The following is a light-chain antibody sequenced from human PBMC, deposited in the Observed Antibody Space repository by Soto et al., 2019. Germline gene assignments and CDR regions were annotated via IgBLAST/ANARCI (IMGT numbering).Light chain of an antibody. CDR3: CSYTRRATP. Sequence: QSALTQPPSVSGSPAQSVTISCTGTSSDVESCDFVSWNQQHPGTVPKPMIYNVNAQPSGVPDRFSGSNSGDTASMTISGLQTEDEADYKCCSYTRRATPFGGGTKLTVL. CDR1: SSDVESCDF. J-gene: IGLJ2*01. CDR2: NVN. V-gene: IGLV2-18*02.